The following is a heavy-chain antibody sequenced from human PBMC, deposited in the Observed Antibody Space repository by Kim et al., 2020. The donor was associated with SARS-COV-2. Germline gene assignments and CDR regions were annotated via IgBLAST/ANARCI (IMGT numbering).Heavy chain of an antibody. D-gene: IGHD3-3*01. V-gene: IGHV3-48*03. CDR1: GFTFSSSA. Sequence: GGSLRLSCAASGFTFSSSAMNWVRQAPGKGLEWVSYISSSGSTLYSADSVKGRFTISRANAKNSLTLQMNSLRAEATAVDYNWGSSNPVIGVVVSYYYY. J-gene: IGHJ6*03. CDR3: WGSSNPVIGVVVSYYYY. CDR2: ISSSGSTL.